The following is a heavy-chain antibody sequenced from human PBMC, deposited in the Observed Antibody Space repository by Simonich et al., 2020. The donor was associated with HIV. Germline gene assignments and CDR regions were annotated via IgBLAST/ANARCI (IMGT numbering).Heavy chain of an antibody. CDR3: ARRGSVSSGSPRYFDS. CDR2: IYYSGTN. D-gene: IGHD3-10*01. J-gene: IGHJ4*01. V-gene: IGHV4-34*01. Sequence: QVQLQQWGAGLLKPSETLSLTCAVYGASFSVYSWSWILQPQGKGLERLGSIYYSGTNYYNPSLKSRVCISGDTSKNQFSLKLTSVTAADTAVYYCARRGSVSSGSPRYFDSWGHGTLVTVSS. CDR1: GASFSVYS.